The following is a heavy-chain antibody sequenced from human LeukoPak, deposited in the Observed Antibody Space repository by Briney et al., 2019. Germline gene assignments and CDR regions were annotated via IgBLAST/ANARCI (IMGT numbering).Heavy chain of an antibody. V-gene: IGHV3-49*03. CDR3: TRDSSGWLFDY. CDR2: IRSKAYGGTT. J-gene: IGHJ4*02. CDR1: GFTFGDYA. D-gene: IGHD6-19*01. Sequence: GGSLRLSCTASGFTFGDYAMSWFRQAPGKGLEWVGFIRSKAYGGTTEYAASVKGRFTISRDDSESIAYLQMNSLKTEDTAVYYCTRDSSGWLFDYWGQGTLVTVSS.